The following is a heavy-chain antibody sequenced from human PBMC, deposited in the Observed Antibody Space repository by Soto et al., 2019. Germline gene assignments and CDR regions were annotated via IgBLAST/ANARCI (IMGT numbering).Heavy chain of an antibody. CDR1: GGSISSGDYY. J-gene: IGHJ5*02. V-gene: IGHV4-30-4*01. Sequence: QVQLQESGPGLVKPSQTLSLTCTVSGGSISSGDYYWSWIRQPPGKGLEWIGYIYHSGNTYYNPSLKSRVTISVDTSKNQFSLKLSSVTAADTAVYYCARERPDGARLAPWGQGTLVTVSS. CDR2: IYHSGNT. CDR3: ARERPDGARLAP. D-gene: IGHD6-6*01.